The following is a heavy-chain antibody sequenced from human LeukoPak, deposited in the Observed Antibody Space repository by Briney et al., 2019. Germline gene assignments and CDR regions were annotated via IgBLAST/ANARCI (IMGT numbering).Heavy chain of an antibody. Sequence: GESLKISCKGSGYSFTSYWIGWVRQMPGEGLEWMGIINPGDSDTRYSPSFQGQVTISADKSISTAYLQWSSLKASDTATYYCARPRSSSSWYFDLWGRGTLVTVSS. CDR1: GYSFTSYW. V-gene: IGHV5-51*01. J-gene: IGHJ2*01. CDR3: ARPRSSSSWYFDL. D-gene: IGHD2-2*01. CDR2: INPGDSDT.